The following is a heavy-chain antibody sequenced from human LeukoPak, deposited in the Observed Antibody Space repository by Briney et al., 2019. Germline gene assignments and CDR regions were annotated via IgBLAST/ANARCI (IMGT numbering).Heavy chain of an antibody. D-gene: IGHD7-27*01. CDR1: GFTFSSYA. V-gene: IGHV3-23*01. CDR3: AKGELGTVTADY. Sequence: GGSLRLSCAASGFTFSSYAMSWVRQAPGRGLEWVSAISGSGGSTYYADSVKGRFTISRDNSKNTLYLQMNSLRAEDTAVYYCAKGELGTVTADYWGQGTLVTVPS. J-gene: IGHJ4*02. CDR2: ISGSGGST.